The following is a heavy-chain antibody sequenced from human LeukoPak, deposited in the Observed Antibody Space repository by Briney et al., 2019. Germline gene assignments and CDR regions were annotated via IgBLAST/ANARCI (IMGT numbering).Heavy chain of an antibody. CDR2: VSYDGSNK. Sequence: GGSLRVSCAASGFTFSSYAMHWVRQARGKGLEWVAVVSYDGSNKYYADSVKGRFTISRDNSKNTLYLQMNSLRAEDTAVYYCARPSTYYYDSSGYYYDYWGQGTLVTVSS. D-gene: IGHD3-22*01. J-gene: IGHJ4*02. CDR1: GFTFSSYA. CDR3: ARPSTYYYDSSGYYYDY. V-gene: IGHV3-30*04.